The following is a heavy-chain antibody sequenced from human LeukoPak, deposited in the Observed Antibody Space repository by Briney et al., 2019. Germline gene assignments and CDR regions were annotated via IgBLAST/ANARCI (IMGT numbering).Heavy chain of an antibody. V-gene: IGHV3-23*01. J-gene: IGHJ4*02. CDR2: ISGSGGST. CDR1: GFTFSSYG. D-gene: IGHD6-19*01. Sequence: PGGSLRLSCAASGFTFSSYGMSWVRQAPGKGLEWVSAISGSGGSTNYADSVKGRFTISRDNSKNTLYLQMNSLRAEDTAVYYCAKDRGRAVAGSEFDYWGQGTLVTVSS. CDR3: AKDRGRAVAGSEFDY.